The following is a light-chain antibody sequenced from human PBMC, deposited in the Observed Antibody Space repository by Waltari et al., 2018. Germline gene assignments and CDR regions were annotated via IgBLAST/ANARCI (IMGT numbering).Light chain of an antibody. Sequence: DIQMTQSPSTLSASVGDRVTITCRASQSISSWLAWYQQEPGKAPKLLIYKAYSLESGVPSRFSGSGSGTEFTLTISSLQPDDFATYYCQQYNSPRTFGQGTKVEI. CDR2: KAY. V-gene: IGKV1-5*03. CDR1: QSISSW. CDR3: QQYNSPRT. J-gene: IGKJ1*01.